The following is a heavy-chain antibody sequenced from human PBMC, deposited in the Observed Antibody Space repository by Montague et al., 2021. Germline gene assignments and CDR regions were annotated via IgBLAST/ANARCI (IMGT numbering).Heavy chain of an antibody. CDR2: MLYGGAT. J-gene: IGHJ5*02. CDR1: SGSIFHAH. D-gene: IGHD3-10*01. CDR3: AKQDYFVSGTSYKGFDP. Sequence: SETLSLTCTVSSGSIFHAHWCWVRQPPAKGLEWLGSMLYGGATSXNPSLKSRVTMSIDTSTNKFSLKLSFVTAADTAVYYCAKQDYFVSGTSYKGFDPWGQGILVTVSS. V-gene: IGHV4-59*08.